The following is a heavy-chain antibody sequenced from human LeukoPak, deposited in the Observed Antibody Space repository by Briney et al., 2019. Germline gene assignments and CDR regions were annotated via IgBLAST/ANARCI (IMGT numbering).Heavy chain of an antibody. CDR3: SKDKVGGVAAIEY. J-gene: IGHJ4*02. V-gene: IGHV3-30*02. CDR2: IRYDGSNK. D-gene: IGHD3-10*01. CDR1: GFTFSSYG. Sequence: GGSLRLSCAASGFTFSSYGMHWVRQAPGKGLEWVAFIRYDGSNKYYADSVKGRFTISRDNSKNTLYLQMNSLRAEDTAVYFWSKDKVGGVAAIEYWGQGTLVTVFS.